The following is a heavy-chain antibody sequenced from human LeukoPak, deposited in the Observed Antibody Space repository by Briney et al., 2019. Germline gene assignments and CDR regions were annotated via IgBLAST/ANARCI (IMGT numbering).Heavy chain of an antibody. CDR3: ARGVVAATDNWFDP. CDR2: IHYSGST. D-gene: IGHD2-15*01. CDR1: GGSISSSSYY. Sequence: PSETLSLTCTVSGGSISSSSYYWGWIRQPPGKGLEWIGSIHYSGSTNYNPSLKSRVTISVDTSKNQFSLKLSSVTAADTAVYYCARGVVAATDNWFDPWGQGTLVTVSS. V-gene: IGHV4-39*07. J-gene: IGHJ5*02.